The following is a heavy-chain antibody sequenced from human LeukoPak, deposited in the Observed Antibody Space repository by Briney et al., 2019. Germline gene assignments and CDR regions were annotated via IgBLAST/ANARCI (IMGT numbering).Heavy chain of an antibody. D-gene: IGHD6-13*01. CDR3: AKDGDSSSWYPALYYYYYGMDV. J-gene: IGHJ6*02. V-gene: IGHV3-30*18. CDR1: GFTFSSYG. CDR2: ISYDGSNK. Sequence: GGSLRLSCAASGFTFSSYGMHWVRQAPGKGLEWVAVISYDGSNKYYADSVKGRFTISRDNSKNTLYLQMNSLRAEDTAVYYCAKDGDSSSWYPALYYYYYGMDVWGQGTTVTVSS.